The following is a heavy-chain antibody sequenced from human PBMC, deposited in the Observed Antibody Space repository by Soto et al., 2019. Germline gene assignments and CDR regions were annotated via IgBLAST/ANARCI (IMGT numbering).Heavy chain of an antibody. CDR3: ARESYYDFWSCYYNKPPEAYDI. CDR2: IKQDGSEK. V-gene: IGHV3-7*01. D-gene: IGHD3-3*01. CDR1: GFTFSSYW. Sequence: PGGSLRLSCAASGFTFSSYWMSWVRQAPGKGLEWVANIKQDGSEKYYVDSVKGRFTISRDNAKNSLYLQMNSLRAEDTAVYYCARESYYDFWSCYYNKPPEAYDIWGQGKMVTVSS. J-gene: IGHJ3*02.